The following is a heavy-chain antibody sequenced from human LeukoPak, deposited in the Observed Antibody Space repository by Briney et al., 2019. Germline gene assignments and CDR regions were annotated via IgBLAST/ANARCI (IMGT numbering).Heavy chain of an antibody. J-gene: IGHJ4*02. CDR2: INAGNGNT. CDR3: ARVNPEYSSGPPPLDY. CDR1: GYTFNSYA. D-gene: IGHD6-19*01. Sequence: ASVKVSCEASGYTFNSYAMHWVRQAPGQRLEWMGWINAGNGNTKYSQKFQGRVTITRDTSASTDYMELSSLRSEDTAVYYCARVNPEYSSGPPPLDYWGQGTLVTVSS. V-gene: IGHV1-3*01.